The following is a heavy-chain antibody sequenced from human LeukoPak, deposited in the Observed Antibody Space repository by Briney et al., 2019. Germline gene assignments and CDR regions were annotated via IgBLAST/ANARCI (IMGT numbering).Heavy chain of an antibody. CDR2: VCSSGPT. V-gene: IGHV4-39*01. CDR3: AAWNRITVGGTGGFDY. Sequence: SETLSLTCTVSGGSVSSSSWCWGWIRQPPGKGLELTGFVCSSGPTQYNASLKSRVTISVDTSKNQFSLKLSSVTAADTAVYYCAAWNRITVGGTGGFDYWGQGALVTVSS. CDR1: GGSVSSSSWC. D-gene: IGHD6-19*01. J-gene: IGHJ4*02.